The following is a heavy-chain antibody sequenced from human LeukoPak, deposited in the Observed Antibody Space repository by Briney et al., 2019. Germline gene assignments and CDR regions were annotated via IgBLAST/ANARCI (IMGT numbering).Heavy chain of an antibody. CDR3: ARNYYYGSGSYYNAGDY. J-gene: IGHJ4*02. D-gene: IGHD3-10*01. V-gene: IGHV5-51*01. CDR2: IYPGDSDT. Sequence: GESLKISCKGSGYRFTSYWIGWVRQMPGKGLEWMGIIYPGDSDTRYSPSFQGQVTISADKSISTAYLQWSSLKASDTAMYYCARNYYYGSGSYYNAGDYWGQGTLVTVSS. CDR1: GYRFTSYW.